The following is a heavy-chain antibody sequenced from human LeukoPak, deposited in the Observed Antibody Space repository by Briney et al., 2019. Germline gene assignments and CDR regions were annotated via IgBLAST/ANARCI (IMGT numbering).Heavy chain of an antibody. CDR3: AKDISPLAAAGTPDFDY. J-gene: IGHJ4*02. CDR2: ISWNSGSI. V-gene: IGHV3-9*01. D-gene: IGHD6-13*01. Sequence: GGSLRLSCAASGFTFDDYAMHWVRQAPGKGLEWVSGISWNSGSIGYADSVKGRFTISRDNAKNSLYLQMNSLRAEDTALYYCAKDISPLAAAGTPDFDYWGQGTLVTVSS. CDR1: GFTFDDYA.